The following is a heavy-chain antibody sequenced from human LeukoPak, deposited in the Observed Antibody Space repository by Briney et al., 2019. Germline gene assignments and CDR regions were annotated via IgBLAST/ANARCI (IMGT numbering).Heavy chain of an antibody. CDR3: AEDYTSGWYLNY. J-gene: IGHJ4*02. V-gene: IGHV3-23*01. CDR2: ISGSGTVT. CDR1: AFPFSTYA. D-gene: IGHD6-19*01. Sequence: GGSLRLSCAASAFPFSTYAMNWVRQAPGKGLEWVSSISGSGTVTYYADSVKGRFTISRDNSKNTLFLQMNSLRAEDTAVYFCAEDYTSGWYLNYWGRGTLVTVSS.